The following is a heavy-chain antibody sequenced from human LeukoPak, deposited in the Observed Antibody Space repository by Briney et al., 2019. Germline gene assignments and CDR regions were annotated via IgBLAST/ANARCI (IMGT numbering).Heavy chain of an antibody. CDR2: IGTAGEI. CDR3: AKDRRTLHDAFDI. Sequence: GGPLRLSCAASGFTFRSYDMHWVRQATGKGLEWVSGIGTAGEIYYPGSVKGRFTISRDNSKNTLYLQMNSLRAEDTAVYYCAKDRRTLHDAFDIWGQGTMVTVSS. D-gene: IGHD6-6*01. J-gene: IGHJ3*02. CDR1: GFTFRSYD. V-gene: IGHV3-13*01.